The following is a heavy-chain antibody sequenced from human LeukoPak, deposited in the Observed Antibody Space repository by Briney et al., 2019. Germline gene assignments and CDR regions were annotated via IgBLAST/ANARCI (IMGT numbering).Heavy chain of an antibody. D-gene: IGHD5-12*01. CDR3: ARDPLNGYGSDY. Sequence: ASVKVSCKASGYTFTSYGISWVRQAPGQGLEWMGIINPSGGSTSYAQKFQGRVTMTRDTSTSTVYMELSSLRSEDTAVYYCARDPLNGYGSDYWGQGTLVTVSS. V-gene: IGHV1-46*03. CDR2: INPSGGST. CDR1: GYTFTSYG. J-gene: IGHJ4*02.